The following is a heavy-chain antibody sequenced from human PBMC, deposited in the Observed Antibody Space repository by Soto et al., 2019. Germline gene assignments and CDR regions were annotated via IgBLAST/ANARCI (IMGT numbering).Heavy chain of an antibody. CDR3: ARVRVIAVPVIDYYYGMDV. CDR1: GGTFSSYA. CDR2: IIPIFGTA. D-gene: IGHD6-19*01. V-gene: IGHV1-69*13. J-gene: IGHJ6*02. Sequence: ASVKVSCKASGGTFSSYAISWVRQAPGQGLEWMGGIIPIFGTANYAQKFQGRVTITADESTSTAYMELSSLRSEDTAVYYCARVRVIAVPVIDYYYGMDVWGQGTTVTVSS.